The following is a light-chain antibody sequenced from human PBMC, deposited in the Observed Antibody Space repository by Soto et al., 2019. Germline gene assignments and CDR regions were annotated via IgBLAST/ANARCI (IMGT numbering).Light chain of an antibody. V-gene: IGKV1-5*03. CDR3: QQYGA. CDR2: KSS. J-gene: IGKJ1*01. CDR1: ASISSW. Sequence: DIQMTQSPSTLSASVGDRVTITCRASASISSWLAWYQQQPGKAPKLLIYKSSILENGVPSRFSGGGSGTEFTLTISSLQPDDFATYYCQQYGAFGQGTKVDI.